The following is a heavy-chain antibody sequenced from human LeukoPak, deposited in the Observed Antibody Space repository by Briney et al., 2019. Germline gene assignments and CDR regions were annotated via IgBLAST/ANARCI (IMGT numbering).Heavy chain of an antibody. J-gene: IGHJ6*03. D-gene: IGHD2-15*01. CDR1: GYTFTSNY. CDR3: ARGLTLGYCSGGSCYYYYYYMDV. CDR2: ISPTGGST. Sequence: ASVKVSCKAFGYTFTSNYMHWVRQAPGQGPEWMGVISPTGGSTTYAQKFQGRVTITRNTSISTAYMELSSLRSEDTAVYYCARGLTLGYCSGGSCYYYYYYMDVWGKGTTVTVSS. V-gene: IGHV1-46*01.